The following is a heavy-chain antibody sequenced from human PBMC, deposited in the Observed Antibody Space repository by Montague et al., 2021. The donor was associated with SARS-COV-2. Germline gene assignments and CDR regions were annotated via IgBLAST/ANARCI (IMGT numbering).Heavy chain of an antibody. CDR2: SNNSGST. J-gene: IGHJ4*02. Sequence: SETLSLTCAVYGGSFSNYYWSWIRQPPGKGQEWIGDSNNSGSTNYNSSLKSRGTISVDTSKDQFSLKLNSVTAADTAVYYCARGILSMNMGVVVLLGGIYYLDSWAQGTLV. CDR3: ARGILSMNMGVVVLLGGIYYLDS. D-gene: IGHD3-22*01. CDR1: GGSFSNYY. V-gene: IGHV4-34*01.